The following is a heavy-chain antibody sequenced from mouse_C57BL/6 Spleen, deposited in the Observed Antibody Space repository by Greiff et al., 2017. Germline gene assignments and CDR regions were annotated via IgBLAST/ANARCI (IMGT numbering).Heavy chain of an antibody. CDR1: GFTFSSYG. CDR3: ARQGYYGSIDY. D-gene: IGHD1-1*01. Sequence: EVMLVESGGDLVKPGGSLKLSCAASGFTFSSYGMSWVRQTPDKRLEWVATISSGGSYTYYPDSVKGRFTISRDNAKNTLYLQMSSLKSEDTAMYYCARQGYYGSIDYWGQGTTLTVSS. CDR2: ISSGGSYT. V-gene: IGHV5-6*01. J-gene: IGHJ2*01.